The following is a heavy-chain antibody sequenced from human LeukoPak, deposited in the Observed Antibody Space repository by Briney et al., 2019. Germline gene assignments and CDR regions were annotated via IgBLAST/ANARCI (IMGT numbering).Heavy chain of an antibody. Sequence: PSETLSLTCTVSGGSISSYYWSWIRQPPGKGLEWIGYIYYSGSTNYNPSLKSRVTISVDTSKNQFSLKLSSVTAADTAVYYCARGDKNGNYRYSFDYWGQGTLVTVSS. V-gene: IGHV4-59*01. CDR3: ARGDKNGNYRYSFDY. D-gene: IGHD5-24*01. J-gene: IGHJ4*02. CDR2: IYYSGST. CDR1: GGSISSYY.